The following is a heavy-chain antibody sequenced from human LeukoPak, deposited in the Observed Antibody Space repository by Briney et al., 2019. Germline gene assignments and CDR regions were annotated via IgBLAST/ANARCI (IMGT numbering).Heavy chain of an antibody. V-gene: IGHV4-39*07. D-gene: IGHD3-10*01. Sequence: PSETLSLTCTVSGGSISSSSYYWGWIRQPPGKGLEWIGSIYYSGSTYYNPSLKSRVTISVDTSKNQFSLKLSSVTAADTAVYYCARVLYYYGSGSYYNFDYWGQGTLVTVSS. J-gene: IGHJ4*02. CDR2: IYYSGST. CDR3: ARVLYYYGSGSYYNFDY. CDR1: GGSISSSSYY.